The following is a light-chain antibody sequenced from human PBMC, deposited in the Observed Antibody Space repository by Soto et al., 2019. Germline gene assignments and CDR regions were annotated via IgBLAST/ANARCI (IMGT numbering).Light chain of an antibody. CDR2: EVT. J-gene: IGLJ1*01. Sequence: QSALTRPPSASGSRGQSVTISCTGTSSDVGGYNFVSWYQQHPGKAPKVILYEVTKRPSGVPDRFSGSKSGNTASLTVSGLQTEDEAHYYCSSYAGSKNRYVFGTGTMVTVL. CDR3: SSYAGSKNRYV. CDR1: SSDVGGYNF. V-gene: IGLV2-8*01.